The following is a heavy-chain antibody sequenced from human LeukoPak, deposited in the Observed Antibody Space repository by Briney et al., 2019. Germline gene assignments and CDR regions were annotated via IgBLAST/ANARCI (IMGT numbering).Heavy chain of an antibody. D-gene: IGHD2-8*02. CDR1: GGSISSYY. CDR2: IYYSGST. Sequence: PSETLSLTCTVSGGSISSYYWSWIRQPPGKGLEWIGYIYYSGSTNYNPSLKSRVTISVDTSENQFSLKLSSVTAADTAVYYCARRLAGGDAFDIWGQGTMVTVSS. J-gene: IGHJ3*02. CDR3: ARRLAGGDAFDI. V-gene: IGHV4-59*08.